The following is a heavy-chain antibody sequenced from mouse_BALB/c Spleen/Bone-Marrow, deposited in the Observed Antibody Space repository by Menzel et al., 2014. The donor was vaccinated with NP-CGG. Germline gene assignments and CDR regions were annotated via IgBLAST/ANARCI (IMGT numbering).Heavy chain of an antibody. J-gene: IGHJ3*01. CDR1: GFNIKDTY. D-gene: IGHD2-1*01. V-gene: IGHV14-3*02. Sequence: VTLKESGAELVKPGASVKLSCTASGFNIKDTYMNWVKQRPEQGLEWIGRIEPANGNTKYDPKFQGKATITTDTSSNTAYLQLSSPTSEDTAVYYCARGKGIYLGFAYWGQGTLVTVSA. CDR3: ARGKGIYLGFAY. CDR2: IEPANGNT.